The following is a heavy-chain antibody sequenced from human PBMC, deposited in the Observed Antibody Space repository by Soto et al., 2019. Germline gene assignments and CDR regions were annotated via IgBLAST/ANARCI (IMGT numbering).Heavy chain of an antibody. V-gene: IGHV1-69*08. CDR3: AREAVGIVVVITNYYYYGMDV. J-gene: IGHJ6*02. CDR2: IIPILGIA. D-gene: IGHD3-22*01. Sequence: QVQLVQSGAEVKKPGSSVKVSCKASGGTFSSYTISWVRQAPGQGLEWMGRIIPILGIANYAQKFQGRVTITADKSTSTAYMELSSLRSEDTAVYYCAREAVGIVVVITNYYYYGMDVWGQGTTVTVSS. CDR1: GGTFSSYT.